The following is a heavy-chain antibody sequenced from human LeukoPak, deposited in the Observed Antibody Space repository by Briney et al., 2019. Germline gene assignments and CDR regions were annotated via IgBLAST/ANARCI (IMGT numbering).Heavy chain of an antibody. D-gene: IGHD3-10*01. J-gene: IGHJ3*02. Sequence: PSETLSLTCTVSGGSISSGGYYWSWIRQHPGKGLEWIGYIYYSGSTYCNPSLKSRVTISVDTSKNQFSLKLSSVTAADTAVYYCAREHGVLLWFGELWGAFDIWGHGTMVTVSS. CDR3: AREHGVLLWFGELWGAFDI. CDR1: GGSISSGGYY. CDR2: IYYSGST. V-gene: IGHV4-31*03.